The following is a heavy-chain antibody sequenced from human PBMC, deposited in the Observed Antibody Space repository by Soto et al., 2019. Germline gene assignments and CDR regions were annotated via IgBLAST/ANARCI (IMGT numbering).Heavy chain of an antibody. CDR1: GGSISSYS. V-gene: IGHV4-59*01. CDR3: ARDFAYFDS. CDR2: VYHTGRT. D-gene: IGHD3-3*01. J-gene: IGHJ4*02. Sequence: PSETLSLTCTVSGGSISSYSWGWIRQPPGKGLEWIGYVYHTGRTSYNPSLKSRVSISMDTSKNQFSLNLDSVTAADTAVYFCARDFAYFDSWGQGTLVTVSS.